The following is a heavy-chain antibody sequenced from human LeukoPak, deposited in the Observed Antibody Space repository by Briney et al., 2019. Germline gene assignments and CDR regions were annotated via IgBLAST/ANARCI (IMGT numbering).Heavy chain of an antibody. J-gene: IGHJ6*02. V-gene: IGHV4-31*03. CDR3: ARVGIVVPAAMSPLYYGMDV. CDR2: IYYSGST. Sequence: SETLSLTCTVSGGSISSGGYYWSWIRQHPGRGLEWIGYIYYSGSTYYNPSLKSRVTISVDTSKNQFSLKLSSVTAADTAVYYCARVGIVVPAAMSPLYYGMDVWGQGPRSPSP. D-gene: IGHD2-2*01. CDR1: GGSISSGGYY.